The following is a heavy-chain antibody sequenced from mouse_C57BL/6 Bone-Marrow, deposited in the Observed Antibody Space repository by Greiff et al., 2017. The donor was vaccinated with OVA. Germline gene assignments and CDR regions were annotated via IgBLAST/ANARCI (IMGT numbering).Heavy chain of an antibody. J-gene: IGHJ3*01. CDR2: IHPNSGST. D-gene: IGHD4-1*02. CDR1: GYTFTSYW. Sequence: QVQLQQPGAELVKPGASVKLSCKASGYTFTSYWMHWVKQRPGQGLEWIGMIHPNSGSTNYNEKFKSKATLTVDKSSSTAYMQLSSLTSEDAAVYYCASPTGTVFAYWGQGTLVTVSA. CDR3: ASPTGTVFAY. V-gene: IGHV1-64*01.